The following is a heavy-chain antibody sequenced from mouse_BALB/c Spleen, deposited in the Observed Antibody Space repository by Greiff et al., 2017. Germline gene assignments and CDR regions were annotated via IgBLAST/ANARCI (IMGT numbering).Heavy chain of an antibody. Sequence: EVMLVESGGGLVKPGGSLKLSCAASGFTFSSYAMSWVRQSPEKRLEWVAEISSGGSYTYYPDTVTGRFTISRDNAKNTLYLEMSSLRSEDTAMYYCARATTVVEGFAYWGQGTLVTVSA. J-gene: IGHJ3*01. CDR3: ARATTVVEGFAY. D-gene: IGHD1-1*01. V-gene: IGHV5-9-4*01. CDR1: GFTFSSYA. CDR2: ISSGGSYT.